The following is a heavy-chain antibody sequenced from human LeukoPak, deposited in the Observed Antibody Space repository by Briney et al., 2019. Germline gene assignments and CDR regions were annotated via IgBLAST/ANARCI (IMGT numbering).Heavy chain of an antibody. V-gene: IGHV3-23*01. CDR2: ISGSGGST. J-gene: IGHJ5*02. Sequence: PGGSLRLSCAASGFTFSSYAMSWVRQAPGKGLEWVSAISGSGGSTYYADSVKGRFTISRDNSKNTLYLQMNSLRAEDTAVYYCAKGVSPVVYALNWFDPWGQGTLVTVSS. CDR3: AKGVSPVVYALNWFDP. D-gene: IGHD2-8*02. CDR1: GFTFSSYA.